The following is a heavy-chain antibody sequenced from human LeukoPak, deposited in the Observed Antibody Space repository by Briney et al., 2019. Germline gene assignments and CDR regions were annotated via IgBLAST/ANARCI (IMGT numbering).Heavy chain of an antibody. J-gene: IGHJ4*02. CDR1: RLPRRTSGVD. D-gene: IGHD2-21*01. Sequence: KGSGPTLIHPTSTFTLTCTLSRLPRRTSGVDVGWIRQPPGKALEWLSLIYWNDNKRYSPSLKSRLTITKDTSKNQVALTLTNMDPVDTATYYCAHRLASSFHFWGQGTLVTVSS. CDR3: AHRLASSFHF. V-gene: IGHV2-5*01. CDR2: IYWNDNK.